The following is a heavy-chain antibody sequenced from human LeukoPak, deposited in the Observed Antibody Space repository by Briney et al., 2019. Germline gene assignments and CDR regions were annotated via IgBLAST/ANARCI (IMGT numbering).Heavy chain of an antibody. CDR3: ARGVRDSSGREYFQH. CDR1: GYTFTSYY. CDR2: TNPSGGST. J-gene: IGHJ1*01. D-gene: IGHD3-22*01. Sequence: ASVKVSCKASGYTFTSYYMHWVRQAPGQGLEWMGITNPSGGSTSYAQKFQGRVTMTRNTSISTAYMELRSLRSEDTAMYYCARGVRDSSGREYFQHWGQGTLVTVSS. V-gene: IGHV1-46*01.